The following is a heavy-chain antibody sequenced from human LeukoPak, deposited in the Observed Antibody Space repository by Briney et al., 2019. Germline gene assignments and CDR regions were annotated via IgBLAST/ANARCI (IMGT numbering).Heavy chain of an antibody. V-gene: IGHV3-48*02. J-gene: IGHJ4*02. CDR2: IGTTTSTI. Sequence: PGGSLRLSCAASGFTFSNYGMNWVRQAPGKGLEWVSYIGTTTSTIYYADSLKGRFTISRDNAKNSLYLQMNSLRDEDTAVYYCARHDYGGKSGDYWGQGTLVTVCS. D-gene: IGHD4-23*01. CDR1: GFTFSNYG. CDR3: ARHDYGGKSGDY.